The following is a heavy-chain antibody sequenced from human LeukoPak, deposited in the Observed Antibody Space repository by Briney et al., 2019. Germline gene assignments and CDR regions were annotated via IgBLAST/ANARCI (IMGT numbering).Heavy chain of an antibody. CDR2: ISSSSSTI. CDR3: ARGGIAARLGLDYYYYMDV. CDR1: GFTFSSYS. Sequence: GGSLRLSCAASGFTFSSYSMNWVRQAPGKGLEWVSYISSSSSTIYYADSVKGRFTISRDNAKNSLYLQMNSLRAEDTAVYCCARGGIAARLGLDYYYYMDVWGKGTTVTVSS. D-gene: IGHD6-6*01. J-gene: IGHJ6*03. V-gene: IGHV3-48*01.